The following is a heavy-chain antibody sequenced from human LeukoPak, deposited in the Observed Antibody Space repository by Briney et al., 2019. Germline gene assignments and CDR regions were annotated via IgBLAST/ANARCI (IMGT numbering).Heavy chain of an antibody. Sequence: SVKVSRTASGGTFSRYAISRVRHAPGQGLEWMGGIIPVFGTANYAQKFQGRVTITTDESTSTAYMELSSLRSEDTAVYYCAIATGTPGGWFDPWGEGTLVTVSS. CDR3: AIATGTPGGWFDP. CDR1: GGTFSRYA. CDR2: IIPVFGTA. D-gene: IGHD1-1*01. J-gene: IGHJ5*02. V-gene: IGHV1-69*05.